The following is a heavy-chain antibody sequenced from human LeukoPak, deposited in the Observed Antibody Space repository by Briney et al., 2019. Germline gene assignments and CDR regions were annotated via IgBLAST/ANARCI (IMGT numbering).Heavy chain of an antibody. D-gene: IGHD2-2*01. CDR2: IYYSGST. J-gene: IGHJ6*03. CDR3: ARDRPVPYCSSTSCYGSSYYYYMDV. V-gene: IGHV4-59*12. Sequence: SETLSLTCTVSGGSISSYYWSWIRQPPGKGLEWIGYIYYSGSTNYNPSLKSRVTMSVDTSKNQFSLKLSSVTAADTAVYYCARDRPVPYCSSTSCYGSSYYYYMDVWGKGTTVTVSS. CDR1: GGSISSYY.